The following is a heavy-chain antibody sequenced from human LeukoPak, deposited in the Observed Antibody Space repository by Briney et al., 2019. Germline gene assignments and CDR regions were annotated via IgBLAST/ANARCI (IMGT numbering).Heavy chain of an antibody. CDR3: AKVASHYLAHFDY. CDR2: ISGSGGST. Sequence: GGSLRPSCAASGFTFSSYAMSWVRQAPGKGLEWVSAISGSGGSTYYADSVKGRFAISRDNSKNTLYLQMNSLRAEDTAVYYCAKVASHYLAHFDYWGQGTLVTVSS. CDR1: GFTFSSYA. J-gene: IGHJ4*02. D-gene: IGHD1-26*01. V-gene: IGHV3-23*01.